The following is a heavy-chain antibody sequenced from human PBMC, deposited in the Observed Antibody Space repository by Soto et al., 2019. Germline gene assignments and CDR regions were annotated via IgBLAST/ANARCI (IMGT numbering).Heavy chain of an antibody. CDR3: ARGDYYDTSGPFSDAFDV. V-gene: IGHV3-7*04. CDR2: IKQDGSQK. J-gene: IGHJ3*01. Sequence: GGSLRLSCAASGFTFSNYAMSWVRQAPGRGLEWVANIKQDGSQKWYVDSVKGRFTISRDNAKNSLYLQMNSLRAEDTAVYYCARGDYYDTSGPFSDAFDVWGRGTMVTVSS. CDR1: GFTFSNYA. D-gene: IGHD3-22*01.